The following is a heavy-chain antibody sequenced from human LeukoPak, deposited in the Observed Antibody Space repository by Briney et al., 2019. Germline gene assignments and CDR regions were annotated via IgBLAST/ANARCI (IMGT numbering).Heavy chain of an antibody. Sequence: GGSLRLSCAASGFTVSSNYMSWVRQAPGKGLEWVSVIYSGGSTYYADSVKGRFTISRDNSKNTLYLQMNSLRAEDTAVYYCARGRPRGYCSGGSCWIFDYWGQGTLVTVSS. CDR1: GFTVSSNY. CDR3: ARGRPRGYCSGGSCWIFDY. J-gene: IGHJ4*02. V-gene: IGHV3-53*05. D-gene: IGHD2-15*01. CDR2: IYSGGST.